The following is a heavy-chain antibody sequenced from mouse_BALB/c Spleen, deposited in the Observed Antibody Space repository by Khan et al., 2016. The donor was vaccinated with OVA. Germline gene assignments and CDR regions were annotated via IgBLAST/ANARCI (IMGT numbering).Heavy chain of an antibody. D-gene: IGHD1-1*01. Sequence: EVQLQESGPGLVKPSQSLSLTCTVTGYSITSDYAWNWIRQLPGNKLEWMAYISYSGSTSYHPSLKRRVSITRDTSMNQFFLQLNSVTTEDTATYYCARRYYYGHWYFDVWGAGTTVTVSS. V-gene: IGHV3-2*02. CDR3: ARRYYYGHWYFDV. J-gene: IGHJ1*01. CDR1: GYSITSDYA. CDR2: ISYSGST.